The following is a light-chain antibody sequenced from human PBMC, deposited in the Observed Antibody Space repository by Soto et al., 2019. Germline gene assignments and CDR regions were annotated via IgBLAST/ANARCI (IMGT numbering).Light chain of an antibody. J-gene: IGKJ2*03. CDR2: GAS. Sequence: EIVLTQSPGTLSLSSGERATLSCRASQSVSRSHLAWYQQKPGQAPRLLIYGASSRATGIADRFSGSGSGTDFTLTISRLEPEDFAVYYCQQYCNSPPYSFGQGTKLEIK. CDR3: QQYCNSPPYS. CDR1: QSVSRSH. V-gene: IGKV3-20*01.